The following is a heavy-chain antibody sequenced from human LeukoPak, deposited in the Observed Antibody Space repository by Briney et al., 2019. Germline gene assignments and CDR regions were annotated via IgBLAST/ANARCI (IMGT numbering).Heavy chain of an antibody. CDR3: ARAPYGNYYYYYMDV. V-gene: IGHV3-53*01. D-gene: IGHD3-10*01. Sequence: PGGSLRLSCAASGFTVSSNCMSWVRQAPGKGLEWVSIIYSGGSTYYADSVKGRFTISRDNSKNTLYFQMNSLRAEDTAVYYCARAPYGNYYYYYMDVWGKGTTVTVSS. J-gene: IGHJ6*03. CDR1: GFTVSSNC. CDR2: IYSGGST.